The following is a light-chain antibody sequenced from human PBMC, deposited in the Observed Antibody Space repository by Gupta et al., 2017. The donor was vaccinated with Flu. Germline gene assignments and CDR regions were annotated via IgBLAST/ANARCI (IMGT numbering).Light chain of an antibody. CDR3: QQYNNWPPLT. V-gene: IGKV3-15*01. CDR2: GAS. J-gene: IGKJ5*01. Sequence: EIVMTQSPATLSVSPGERATLSCRASQSVSSNLAWYQQKPGQAPRLLIYGASTRDTGIPARFSGSGSGKEFTLTISSRQSEDFAVYYCQQYNNWPPLTFGQGTRLEIK. CDR1: QSVSSN.